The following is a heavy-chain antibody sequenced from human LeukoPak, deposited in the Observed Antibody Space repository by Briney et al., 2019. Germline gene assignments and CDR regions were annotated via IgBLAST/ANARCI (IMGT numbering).Heavy chain of an antibody. CDR3: ARDNSSGWDWFDP. D-gene: IGHD6-19*01. CDR2: IIPIFGTA. J-gene: IGHJ5*02. CDR1: GGTFSSYA. V-gene: IGHV1-69*05. Sequence: ASVKVSCKASGGTFSSYAISWVRQAPGQGLEWMGGIIPIFGTANYAQKFQGRVTITTDESTSTAHMELSSLRSEDTAVYYCARDNSSGWDWFDPWGQGTLVTVSS.